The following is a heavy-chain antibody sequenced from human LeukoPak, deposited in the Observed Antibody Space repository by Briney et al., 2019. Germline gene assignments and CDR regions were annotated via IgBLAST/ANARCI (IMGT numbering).Heavy chain of an antibody. J-gene: IGHJ4*02. V-gene: IGHV3-66*04. CDR2: TYSGGYT. CDR1: GFIVSNNY. D-gene: IGHD6-19*01. Sequence: GGSLRLSCAASGFIVSNNYMSWVRQAPGKGLEWISVTYSGGYTSYTDSVKGRFTIFRDNSKNTLYLQMNSPRDEDTAVYYCAKRSPLAVWGQGTLVTVSS. CDR3: AKRSPLAV.